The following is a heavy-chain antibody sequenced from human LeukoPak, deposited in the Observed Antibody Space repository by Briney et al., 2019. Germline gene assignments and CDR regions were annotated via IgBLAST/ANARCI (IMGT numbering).Heavy chain of an antibody. D-gene: IGHD2-2*01. CDR1: GFSFSSYA. V-gene: IGHV3-23*01. J-gene: IGHJ5*02. Sequence: GGSLRLSCAASGFSFSSYAMHWVRQAPGKGLEWVSTTSAGGSSTYYADSVKGRFTISRDNSENTFYLQMNSLRAEDTAAYYCAKGGYCSSSSCYYGWFEPWGQGTLVTVSS. CDR3: AKGGYCSSSSCYYGWFEP. CDR2: TSAGGSST.